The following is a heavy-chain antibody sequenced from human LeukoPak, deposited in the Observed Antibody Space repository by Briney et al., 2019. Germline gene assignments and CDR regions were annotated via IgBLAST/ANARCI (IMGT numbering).Heavy chain of an antibody. CDR1: GDSIY. V-gene: IGHV4-59*01. D-gene: IGHD2-21*02. CDR3: AAVTSHPRYFDH. CDR2: VYYSGAT. J-gene: IGHJ4*02. Sequence: PSETLSLTCSVSGDSIYWSWVRQSPGKGLQWIGTVYYSGATNYNPSLASRVTMSLDMSKSQFSLKLSSVTAADTAIYYCAAVTSHPRYFDHRGQGTLITVSS.